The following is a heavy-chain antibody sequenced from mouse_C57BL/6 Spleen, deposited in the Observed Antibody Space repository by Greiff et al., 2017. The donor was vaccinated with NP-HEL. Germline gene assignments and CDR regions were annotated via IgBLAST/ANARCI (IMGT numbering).Heavy chain of an antibody. CDR1: GFTFSSYA. CDR2: ISDGGSYT. CDR3: AKLGRGFDY. D-gene: IGHD4-1*01. J-gene: IGHJ2*01. Sequence: EVKLVESGGGLVKPGGSLKLSCAASGFTFSSYAMSWVRQTPEKRLEWVATISDGGSYTYYTDNVKGRFTISRDNAKNNLYLQMSHLKSEDTAMYYCAKLGRGFDYWGQGTTLTVSS. V-gene: IGHV5-4*03.